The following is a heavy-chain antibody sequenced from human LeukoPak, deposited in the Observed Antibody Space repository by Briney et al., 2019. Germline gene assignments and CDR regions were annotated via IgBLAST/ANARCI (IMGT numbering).Heavy chain of an antibody. V-gene: IGHV3-30*02. J-gene: IGHJ6*03. CDR1: GFTFSSYG. CDR3: AKDRAVSYYYYYYYMDV. D-gene: IGHD6-19*01. CDR2: IRYDGSNK. Sequence: GGSLRLSCAPSGFTFSSYGMHWVRQAPGKGLEWVAFIRYDGSNKYYADSVKGRFTISRDNSKNTLYLQMSSLRAEDTAVYYCAKDRAVSYYYYYYYMDVWGKGTTVTISS.